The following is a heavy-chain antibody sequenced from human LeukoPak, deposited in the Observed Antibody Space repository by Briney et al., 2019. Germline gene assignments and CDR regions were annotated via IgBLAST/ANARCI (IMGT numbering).Heavy chain of an antibody. J-gene: IGHJ4*02. CDR2: ISRSATTI. CDR1: GFTLRSSE. CDR3: ARVGALSSSWLLY. V-gene: IGHV3-48*03. Sequence: GGSLRLSCAASGFTLRSSEMNWVRQAPGKGLEWVSSISRSATTIYYADSVKGRFTISRDNAKNSLYLQMNSLRAEDTAVYFCARVGALSSSWLLYWGQGTLVTVSS. D-gene: IGHD6-13*01.